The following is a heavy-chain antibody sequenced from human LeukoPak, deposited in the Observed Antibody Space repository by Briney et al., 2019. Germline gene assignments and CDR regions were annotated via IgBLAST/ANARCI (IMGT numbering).Heavy chain of an antibody. CDR3: ARGPPPRITIFGVAPAGSGKSMDV. CDR2: INHSGST. J-gene: IGHJ6*02. Sequence: YWXXXRQPPXXXXXWXGEINHSGSTNXNPSLKSRVTISVDTSKNQFSLKLSSVTAADTAVYYCARGPPPRITIFGVAPAGSGKSMDVWGQGTTVTVSS. CDR1: Y. D-gene: IGHD3-3*01. V-gene: IGHV4-34*01.